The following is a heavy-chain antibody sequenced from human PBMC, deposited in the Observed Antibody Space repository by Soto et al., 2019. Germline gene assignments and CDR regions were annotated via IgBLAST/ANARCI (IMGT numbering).Heavy chain of an antibody. CDR2: ISYDGSTE. CDR3: ARHYYDIIGYFRRFDY. CDR1: RFTFSSYA. V-gene: IGHV3-30-3*01. J-gene: IGHJ4*02. D-gene: IGHD3-22*01. Sequence: QVQLVESGGGVVQPGRSLRLSCAASRFTFSSYAMHWVRQAPGKGLEWVAFISYDGSTEYYVDSVKGRFTISRDNSKNPLYLQMNSLRAEDTAVYYCARHYYDIIGYFRRFDYLGQGTLVTVSS.